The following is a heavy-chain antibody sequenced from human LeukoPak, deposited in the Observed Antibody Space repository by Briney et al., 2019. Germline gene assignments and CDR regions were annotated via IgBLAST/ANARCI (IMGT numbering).Heavy chain of an antibody. D-gene: IGHD4-17*01. CDR2: ISSSSSYI. CDR3: ARDRSGYGEPYYYYYYGMDV. Sequence: GGSLRLSCAASGFTFSSYAMSWVRQAPGKGLEWVSSISSSSSYIYYADSVKGRFTISRDNAKNSLYLQMNSLRAEDTAVYYCARDRSGYGEPYYYYYYGMDVWGQGTTVTVSS. J-gene: IGHJ6*02. CDR1: GFTFSSYA. V-gene: IGHV3-21*01.